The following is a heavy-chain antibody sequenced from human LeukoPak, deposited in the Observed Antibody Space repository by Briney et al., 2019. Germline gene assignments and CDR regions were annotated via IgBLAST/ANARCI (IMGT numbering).Heavy chain of an antibody. D-gene: IGHD3-22*01. V-gene: IGHV3-23*01. CDR3: ATYDSSGYPTAH. CDR2: ISGSGGST. J-gene: IGHJ4*02. Sequence: GGSLRLSCAASGFTFSSYAMSWVRQAPGKGLEWVSAISGSGGSTYYADSVKGRFTISRDNSKNTLYLQMNGLRAEDTAVYYCATYDSSGYPTAHWGQGTLVTVSS. CDR1: GFTFSSYA.